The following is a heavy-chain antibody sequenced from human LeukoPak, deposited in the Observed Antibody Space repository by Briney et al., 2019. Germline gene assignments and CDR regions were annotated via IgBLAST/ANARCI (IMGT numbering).Heavy chain of an antibody. D-gene: IGHD2-15*01. V-gene: IGHV3-23*01. CDR2: ISDRGDST. CDR1: RFTFSSYA. CDR3: ARGTLEHCSGASCYPLDS. Sequence: GGSLRLSCAASRFTFSSYAMSWVRQAPGKGLEWVSTISDRGDSTYYADSVKGRFTISRDNSRNTLYLQMNSLRAEDTAVYYCARGTLEHCSGASCYPLDSWGQGTLVTVSS. J-gene: IGHJ5*01.